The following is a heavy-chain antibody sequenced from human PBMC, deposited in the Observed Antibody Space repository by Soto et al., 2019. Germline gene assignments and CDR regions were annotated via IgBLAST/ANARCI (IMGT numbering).Heavy chain of an antibody. V-gene: IGHV3-7*01. D-gene: IGHD5-12*01. CDR2: INEDGSEI. Sequence: EVQLVESGGGWVQPGGSLRLSCVASGFTFNTYWMSWVRQAPGKGLEWVASINEDGSEIYYLDSVKGRFTISRDNAKNSLFLQMDSLRAEDTALYYCARGYSAEDYWGRGTLVTVSS. CDR1: GFTFNTYW. CDR3: ARGYSAEDY. J-gene: IGHJ4*02.